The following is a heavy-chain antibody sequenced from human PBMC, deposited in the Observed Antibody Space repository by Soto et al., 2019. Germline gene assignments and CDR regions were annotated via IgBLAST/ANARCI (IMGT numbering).Heavy chain of an antibody. V-gene: IGHV1-18*01. J-gene: IGHJ4*02. D-gene: IGHD1-7*01. Sequence: QVHLVQSGAEVKKPGASVRVSCKASGYTFSNYGISWVRQAPGQGLEWMGWISAYSGKTNYAQSLQVRVTMTTATSTTTAYMELRSRTSDDTAVYYCASTGELRLDSWGQGTLVTVSS. CDR2: ISAYSGKT. CDR1: GYTFSNYG. CDR3: ASTGELRLDS.